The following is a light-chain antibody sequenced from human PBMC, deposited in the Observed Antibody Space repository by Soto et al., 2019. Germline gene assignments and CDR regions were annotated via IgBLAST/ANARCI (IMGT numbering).Light chain of an antibody. Sequence: DIVMTQSPDSLAVSLGERATFNCKSSQSVLYSSTNKNYLAWYQQKPGQPPKLVIYWASTRESGVPDRFSGSGSGTDFTLTISSLQAEDVEVYYCQQYYTTPITFGQGTRLEIK. V-gene: IGKV4-1*01. CDR2: WAS. CDR1: QSVLYSSTNKNY. CDR3: QQYYTTPIT. J-gene: IGKJ5*01.